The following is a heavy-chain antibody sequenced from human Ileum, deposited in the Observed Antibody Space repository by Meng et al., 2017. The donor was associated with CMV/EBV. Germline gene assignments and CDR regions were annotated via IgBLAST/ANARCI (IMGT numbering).Heavy chain of an antibody. Sequence: SETLSLTCTVSGGSISSSSYYWGWIRQPPGKGLEWIGSIYYSGSTYYNPSLKSRVTISVDTSKNQFSLKLSSVTAADTAVYYCARPGSNTILYGMDVWGQGTTVTVSS. D-gene: IGHD2-2*01. CDR2: IYYSGST. J-gene: IGHJ6*02. CDR1: GGSISSSSYY. CDR3: ARPGSNTILYGMDV. V-gene: IGHV4-39*01.